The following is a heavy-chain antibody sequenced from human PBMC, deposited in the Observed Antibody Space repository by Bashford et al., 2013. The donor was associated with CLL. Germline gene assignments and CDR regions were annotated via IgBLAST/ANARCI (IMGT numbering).Heavy chain of an antibody. CDR1: GYSFTSYW. Sequence: GESLKISCKGSGYSFTSYWIGWVRQMPGKAWSGWGSSSPGDSDTRYSPSFQGQVTISADKSISTAYLQWSSLKASDTAMYYCARRIPSIAVAGNWMEDYYYYGMDVWGQGTTVTVSS. D-gene: IGHD6-19*01. V-gene: IGHV5-51*01. CDR2: SSPGDSDT. J-gene: IGHJ6*02. CDR3: ARRIPSIAVAGNWMEDYYYYGMDV.